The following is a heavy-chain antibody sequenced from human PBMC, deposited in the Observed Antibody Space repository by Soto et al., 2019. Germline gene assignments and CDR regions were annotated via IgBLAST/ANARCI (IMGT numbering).Heavy chain of an antibody. J-gene: IGHJ4*02. V-gene: IGHV4-39*01. CDR3: GSGPSTTWIDN. D-gene: IGHD2-2*01. CDR1: GGSITSHHYY. CDR2: IYSGGNT. Sequence: SETLSLTCTVSGGSITSHHYYWGWIRQPPGKGLEWIGSIYSGGNTYYNPSLRSRLTIFVDTAKNLISLKLSSVTAAGSAIYYCGSGPSTTWIDNWGLGTQVTVSS.